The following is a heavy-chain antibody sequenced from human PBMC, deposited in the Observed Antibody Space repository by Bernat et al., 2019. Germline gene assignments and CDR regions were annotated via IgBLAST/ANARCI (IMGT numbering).Heavy chain of an antibody. CDR2: FDPEDGET. J-gene: IGHJ4*02. Sequence: QVQLVQSGAEVKKPGASVKVSCKVSGYTLTELSMHWVRQAPGKGLEWMGGFDPEDGETIYAQKFHGRVHITEDTSTGPAYMELGSLGSEDTAVYYCATYRGGYLVYWGQGTLVTVSS. CDR1: GYTLTELS. V-gene: IGHV1-24*01. CDR3: ATYRGGYLVY. D-gene: IGHD2-15*01.